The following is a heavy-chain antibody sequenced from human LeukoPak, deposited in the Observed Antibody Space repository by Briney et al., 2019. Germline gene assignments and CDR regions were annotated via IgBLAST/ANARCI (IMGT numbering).Heavy chain of an antibody. CDR2: IRSKAYGGTT. CDR1: GFTFGDYA. Sequence: PGGSLRLSCTASGFTFGDYAMSWVRQAPGKGLEWVGFIRSKAYGGTTEYAASVKGRFTISRDDSKSIAYQQMNSLKTEDTAVYYCTRATSAAGLRYWGQGTLVTVSS. V-gene: IGHV3-49*04. CDR3: TRATSAAGLRY. D-gene: IGHD6-13*01. J-gene: IGHJ4*02.